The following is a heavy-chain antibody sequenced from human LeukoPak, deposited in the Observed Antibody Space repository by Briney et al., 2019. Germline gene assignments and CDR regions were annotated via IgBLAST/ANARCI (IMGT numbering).Heavy chain of an antibody. D-gene: IGHD4-17*01. Sequence: SEPLSLTCNVAGDSISSHYWCWIREPPGKVLEVIGFVYHTGGTNYNPSLKSRVTISVDTSKNQLSLKMRSVTAADTAVYYCAAKVTTRWYFDLWGRGTLVTVSS. CDR2: VYHTGGT. J-gene: IGHJ2*01. CDR3: AAKVTTRWYFDL. V-gene: IGHV4-59*11. CDR1: GDSISSHY.